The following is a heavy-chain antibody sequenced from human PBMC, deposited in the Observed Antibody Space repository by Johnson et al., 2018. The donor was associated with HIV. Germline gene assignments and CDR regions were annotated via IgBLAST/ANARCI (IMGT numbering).Heavy chain of an antibody. D-gene: IGHD1-26*01. CDR1: GFTFDDYG. Sequence: VQLVESGGGVVRPGGSLRLSCEASGFTFDDYGLSWVRQAPGKGLEWVSGMNWHGGSTGYADSVKGRCTISRDNAKSSLYLQMNSLRVEDTALYYCARGRPWGWELRRDAFDIWGQGTMVTVSS. CDR3: ARGRPWGWELRRDAFDI. V-gene: IGHV3-20*04. J-gene: IGHJ3*02. CDR2: MNWHGGST.